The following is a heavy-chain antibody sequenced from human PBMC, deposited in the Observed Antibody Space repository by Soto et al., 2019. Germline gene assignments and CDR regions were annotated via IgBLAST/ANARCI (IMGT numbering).Heavy chain of an antibody. J-gene: IGHJ6*02. Sequence: SVKVSCKASGGTFSSYAISWVRQAPGQGLEWMGGIIPIFGTANYAQKFQGRVTITADESTSTAYMELSSLRSEDTAVYYCARVPAATHYYYYGMDVWGQGTTVTVS. CDR1: GGTFSSYA. V-gene: IGHV1-69*01. CDR2: IIPIFGTA. D-gene: IGHD2-2*01. CDR3: ARVPAATHYYYYGMDV.